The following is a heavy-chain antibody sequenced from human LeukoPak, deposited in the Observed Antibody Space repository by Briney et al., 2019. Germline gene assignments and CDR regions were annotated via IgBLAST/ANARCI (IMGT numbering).Heavy chain of an antibody. Sequence: PSETLSLTCAVYAGSFSGYYWIWIRQPPGKGLEWIGEINHSGSTNYNPSLKSRVTISVDTSKNQFSLKLSSVTAADTAVYYCARGGTGVYYYYMDVWGKGTTVTVSS. CDR3: ARGGTGVYYYYMDV. J-gene: IGHJ6*03. V-gene: IGHV4-34*01. D-gene: IGHD1-14*01. CDR1: AGSFSGYY. CDR2: INHSGST.